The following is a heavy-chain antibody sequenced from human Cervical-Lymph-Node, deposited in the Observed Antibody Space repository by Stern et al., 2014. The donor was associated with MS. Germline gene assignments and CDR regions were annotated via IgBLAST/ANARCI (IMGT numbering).Heavy chain of an antibody. CDR2: INPSGDSA. J-gene: IGHJ4*02. Sequence: QVQLMKSGAEVKKPGASVKVSCKASGYSFTSHYMHWVRQAPGQGLEWVGIINPSGDSASYAQKLQGRVTMTRDTSTSTVYMELSSLRSEDTAVYYCASGTGSKRPTGNYWGQGTLVTVSS. CDR3: ASGTGSKRPTGNY. CDR1: GYSFTSHY. D-gene: IGHD3/OR15-3a*01. V-gene: IGHV1-46*01.